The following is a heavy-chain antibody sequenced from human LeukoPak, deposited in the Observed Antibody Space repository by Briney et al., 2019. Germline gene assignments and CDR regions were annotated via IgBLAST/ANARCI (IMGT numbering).Heavy chain of an antibody. CDR1: GDTFTGYY. D-gene: IGHD4-17*01. CDR2: INPNNGGT. J-gene: IGHJ4*02. Sequence: ASVKVSCKASGDTFTGYYMHWVRQAPGQGLEWMGWINPNNGGTNFAQKFQGRVTMTRDTSISTVYMEESRLRSDDTAVYYCATGDGDYESGYWGQGTLVTVSP. V-gene: IGHV1-2*02. CDR3: ATGDGDYESGY.